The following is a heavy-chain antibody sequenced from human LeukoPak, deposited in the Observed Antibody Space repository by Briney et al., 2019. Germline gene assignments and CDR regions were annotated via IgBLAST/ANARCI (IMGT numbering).Heavy chain of an antibody. CDR3: ARLRGATVAHNWFDP. D-gene: IGHD6-19*01. J-gene: IGHJ5*02. CDR1: GGSIRSY. CDR2: IYGSGST. V-gene: IGHV4-4*07. Sequence: SETLSLTCTVSGGSIRSYWSWIRQPAGKGLEWIGRIYGSGSTDYNPSLKSRVTISVDTSKNQCSLRLSSVTAADTAVYYCARLRGATVAHNWFDPWGQGTLVTVSS.